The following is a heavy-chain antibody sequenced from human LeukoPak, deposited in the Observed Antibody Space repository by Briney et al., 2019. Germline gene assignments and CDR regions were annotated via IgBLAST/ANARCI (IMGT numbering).Heavy chain of an antibody. V-gene: IGHV3-53*01. CDR3: AKDEATSGGGLAS. CDR1: GFSVSGTH. D-gene: IGHD3-16*01. CDR2: MCTGGTT. J-gene: IGHJ4*02. Sequence: GGSLRLSCAASGFSVSGTHMSWVRQAPGKGLEWVSAMCTGGTTYYADSVQGRFTIYRDNSKNTLYLQMNSLRAEDTAVYYCAKDEATSGGGLASWGQGTLVSVSS.